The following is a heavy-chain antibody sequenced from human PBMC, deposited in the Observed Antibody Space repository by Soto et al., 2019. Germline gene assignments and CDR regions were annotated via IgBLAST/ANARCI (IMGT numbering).Heavy chain of an antibody. D-gene: IGHD2-2*01. CDR3: ALYCGSTSCYDAFDI. CDR2: MNPNSGNT. Sequence: ASVKVSCKASGYTFTSYDINWVRQATGQGLEWMGWMNPNSGNTGYAQKFQGRVTMTRNTSISTAYMELSSLRSEDTAVYYCALYCGSTSCYDAFDIWGQGTMVTVSS. CDR1: GYTFTSYD. J-gene: IGHJ3*02. V-gene: IGHV1-8*01.